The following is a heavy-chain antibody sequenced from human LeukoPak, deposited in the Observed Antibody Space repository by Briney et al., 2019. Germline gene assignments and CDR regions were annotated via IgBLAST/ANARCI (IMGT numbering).Heavy chain of an antibody. D-gene: IGHD2-8*01. CDR3: ARDRTNGYDY. CDR2: TYYRSKWYS. V-gene: IGHV6-1*01. Sequence: SQTLSLTCVISGDSFSSNSATWNWIRQSPSRGLEWLGGTYYRSKWYSDYAVSVRSRITINPDTSKNQFSLQLNSVTPEDTAVYYCARDRTNGYDYWGQGTLVTVSS. J-gene: IGHJ4*02. CDR1: GDSFSSNSAT.